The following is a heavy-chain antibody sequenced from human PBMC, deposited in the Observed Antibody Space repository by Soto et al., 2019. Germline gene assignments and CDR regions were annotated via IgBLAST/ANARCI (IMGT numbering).Heavy chain of an antibody. CDR3: ARHPAATILDS. CDR1: GGSITSSSYY. Sequence: QLQLQESGPGLVKPSETLSLTCTVSGGSITSSSYYWGWIRQPPGKGLEWIGSIYYSGHTYHNPSLKSRVSISVDTSKNQFSLELSSVTAADTAVYYCARHPAATILDSWGQGTLVTVSS. J-gene: IGHJ4*02. CDR2: IYYSGHT. D-gene: IGHD5-12*01. V-gene: IGHV4-39*01.